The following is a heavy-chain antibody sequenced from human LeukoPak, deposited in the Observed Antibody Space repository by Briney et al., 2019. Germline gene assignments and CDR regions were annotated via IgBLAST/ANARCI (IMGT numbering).Heavy chain of an antibody. CDR2: ISSSSSYI. Sequence: PGGSLRLSCAASGFTFSSYSMNWVRQAPGKGLEWDSSISSSSSYIYYADSVKGRFTISRDNAKNSLYLQMNSLRAEDTAVYYCARDRGDSSGYPPYFDYWGQGTLVTVSS. D-gene: IGHD3-22*01. CDR3: ARDRGDSSGYPPYFDY. J-gene: IGHJ4*02. V-gene: IGHV3-21*01. CDR1: GFTFSSYS.